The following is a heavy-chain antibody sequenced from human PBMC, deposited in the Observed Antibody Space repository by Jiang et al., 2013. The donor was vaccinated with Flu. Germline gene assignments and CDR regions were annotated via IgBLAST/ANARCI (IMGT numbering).Heavy chain of an antibody. CDR1: GFTFSSYS. J-gene: IGHJ6*02. Sequence: VQLVESGGGLVKPGGSLRLSCAASGFTFSSYSMNWVRQAPGKGLEWVSSISSSSSYIYYADSVKGRFTISRDNAKNSLYLQMNSLRAEDTAVYYCARDQPVVAAHLNIYYYYGMDVWGQGTTVTVSS. V-gene: IGHV3-21*01. CDR3: ARDQPVVAAHLNIYYYYGMDV. D-gene: IGHD2-15*01. CDR2: ISSSSSYI.